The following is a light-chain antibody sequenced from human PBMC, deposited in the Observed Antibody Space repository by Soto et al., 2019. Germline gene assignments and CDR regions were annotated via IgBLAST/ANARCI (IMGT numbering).Light chain of an antibody. CDR3: QQYNNWPQA. CDR2: GAS. V-gene: IGKV3-15*01. CDR1: QSISNN. Sequence: EIVMTQSPATLSVSPRERDTLSCRASQSISNNLGWYQQRPGQAPRLLIYGASTRATGIPARFSGSGSGTEFTLTISSLQSEDFAVYYCQQYNNWPQAFGQGTKVDIK. J-gene: IGKJ1*01.